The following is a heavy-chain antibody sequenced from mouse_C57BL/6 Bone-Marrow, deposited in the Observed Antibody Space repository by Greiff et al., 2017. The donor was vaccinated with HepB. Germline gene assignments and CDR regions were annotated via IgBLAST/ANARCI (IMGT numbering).Heavy chain of an antibody. D-gene: IGHD4-1*01. J-gene: IGHJ3*01. CDR2: INPYNGGT. CDR1: GYTFTDYY. Sequence: VQLQQSGPVLVKPGASVKMSCKASGYTFTDYYMNWVKQSHGKSLEWIGVINPYNGGTSYNQKFKGKDTLTVDKSSSTAYMELNSLTSEDSAVYYCARKGANWDSWFAYWGQGTLVTVSA. CDR3: ARKGANWDSWFAY. V-gene: IGHV1-19*01.